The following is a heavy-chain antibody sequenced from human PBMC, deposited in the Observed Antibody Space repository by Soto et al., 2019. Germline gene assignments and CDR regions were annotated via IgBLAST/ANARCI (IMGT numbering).Heavy chain of an antibody. CDR3: ARAGDCSGGSCYSFILDY. CDR1: GGGFNSYA. Sequence: QVQLVQSGAEVKKPGSSVKVSCKASGGGFNSYAFSWVRQAPGQGLEWMGALIPSFGTANYAQKFQGRVTITADESTRTVYMDLSSLTPDDTAMYFCARAGDCSGGSCYSFILDYWGQGTQVTVSS. D-gene: IGHD2-15*01. J-gene: IGHJ4*02. V-gene: IGHV1-69*01. CDR2: LIPSFGTA.